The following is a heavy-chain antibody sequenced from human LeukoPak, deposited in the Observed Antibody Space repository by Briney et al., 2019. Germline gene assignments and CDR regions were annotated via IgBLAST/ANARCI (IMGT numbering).Heavy chain of an antibody. CDR3: ARNSTYYDILTGYYRYYGMDV. CDR2: IYYSGST. J-gene: IGHJ6*02. V-gene: IGHV4-59*08. D-gene: IGHD3-9*01. CDR1: GGSISSYY. Sequence: SETLSLTCTVSGGSISSYYWSWIRQPPGKGLEWIGYIYYSGSTNYNPSLKSRVTISVDTSKNQFSLKLSSVTAADTAVYYCARNSTYYDILTGYYRYYGMDVWGQGTTVTVSS.